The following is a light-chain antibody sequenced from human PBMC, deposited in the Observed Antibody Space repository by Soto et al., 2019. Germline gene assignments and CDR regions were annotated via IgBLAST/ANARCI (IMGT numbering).Light chain of an antibody. Sequence: QSALTQPRSVSGSSGQSVTISCTGTSSDVGGYNYVSWYQQHPGKAPKLMIYDVSERPSGVPDRFSGSKSGNTASLTISGLQAEDEADYYCCSYAGSYTVVFGGGTKVTVL. CDR1: SSDVGGYNY. J-gene: IGLJ2*01. CDR2: DVS. CDR3: CSYAGSYTVV. V-gene: IGLV2-11*01.